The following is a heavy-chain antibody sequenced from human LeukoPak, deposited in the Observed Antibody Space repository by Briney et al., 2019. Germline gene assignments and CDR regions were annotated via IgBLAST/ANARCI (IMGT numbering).Heavy chain of an antibody. J-gene: IGHJ4*02. CDR1: GFTVSSNY. D-gene: IGHD6-19*01. CDR3: ARDLKTSGWYGDFDY. V-gene: IGHV3-53*01. Sequence: PGWSLRLSCVASGFTVSSNYMSWVRQAPGKGLDWVSAIFSGGSTFYADSVTGRFTISRDNSKNTVYLEMNSLRAEDTAVYYCARDLKTSGWYGDFDYWGQGTLVTVSS. CDR2: IFSGGST.